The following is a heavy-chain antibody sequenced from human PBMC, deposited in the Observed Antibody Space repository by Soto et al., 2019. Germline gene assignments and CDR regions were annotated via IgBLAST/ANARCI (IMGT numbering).Heavy chain of an antibody. D-gene: IGHD3-10*01. Sequence: QVQLVQSGAEVKKPGSSVKVSCKASGGTFSSYTISWVRQAPGQGLEWMGRIIPILGIANYAQKFQGRVTMTAEKSRSPAQMELSSLRSEDTAVYYCAREVPLSNVRGVISYCGQGTLVTVSS. CDR1: GGTFSSYT. V-gene: IGHV1-69*08. CDR3: AREVPLSNVRGVISY. CDR2: IIPILGIA. J-gene: IGHJ4*02.